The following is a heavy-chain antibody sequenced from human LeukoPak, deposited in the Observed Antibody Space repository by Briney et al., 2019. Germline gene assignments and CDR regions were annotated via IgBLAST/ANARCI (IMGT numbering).Heavy chain of an antibody. D-gene: IGHD6-6*01. J-gene: IGHJ4*02. Sequence: SETLSLTCAVYGGSFSGYYWSWIRQPPGKGLEWIGEINHSGSTNYNPSLKSRVTISVDTSKNQFSLKLSSVTAADTAVYYCARVCAARLRTVDYWGQGTLVTVSS. CDR1: GGSFSGYY. V-gene: IGHV4-34*01. CDR3: ARVCAARLRTVDY. CDR2: INHSGST.